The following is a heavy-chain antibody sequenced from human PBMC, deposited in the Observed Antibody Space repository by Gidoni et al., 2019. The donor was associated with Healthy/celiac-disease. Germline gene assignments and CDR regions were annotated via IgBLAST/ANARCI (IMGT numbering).Heavy chain of an antibody. D-gene: IGHD2-2*01. CDR3: ARDGIVVVPAAIGGFDY. CDR2: ISYDGSNK. J-gene: IGHJ4*02. CDR1: GFTLSSYA. Sequence: QVQLVESGGGVVQPGRSLRLSCAASGFTLSSYAMHWVRQAPGKRLEWVAVISYDGSNKYYADSVKGRFTISRDNSKNTLYLQMNSLRAEDTAVYYCARDGIVVVPAAIGGFDYWGQGTLVTVSS. V-gene: IGHV3-30*04.